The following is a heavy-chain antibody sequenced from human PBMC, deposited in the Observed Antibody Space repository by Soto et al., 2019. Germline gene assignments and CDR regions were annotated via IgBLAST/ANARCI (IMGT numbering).Heavy chain of an antibody. Sequence: GGSLRLSCAASGFTFSSYAMTWVRQAPGKGLEWVSAISSSGGSTYYADSVKGRFTISRDNSKNTLYLQMNSLRAEDTAVYYCAKADSSFAYYYYGMDVWGQGTTVTVSS. CDR1: GFTFSSYA. CDR2: ISSSGGST. J-gene: IGHJ6*02. D-gene: IGHD6-6*01. CDR3: AKADSSFAYYYYGMDV. V-gene: IGHV3-23*01.